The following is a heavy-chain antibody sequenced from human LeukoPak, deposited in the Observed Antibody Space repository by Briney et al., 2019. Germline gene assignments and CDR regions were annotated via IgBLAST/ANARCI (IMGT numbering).Heavy chain of an antibody. Sequence: SGPALVKPTQTRTLIYSLSRFSLRTSGVCVTWIRQPPGKALEWLARIDWDDDRYYSTSLKTRLTISKDTSQNQVVLTMTNMDPGDTDAYYCARTYYNDHSNYNTKHAFDLWGQGTVATVSS. CDR3: ARTYYNDHSNYNTKHAFDL. CDR2: IDWDDDR. CDR1: RFSLRTSGVC. V-gene: IGHV2-70*11. D-gene: IGHD3-10*01. J-gene: IGHJ3*01.